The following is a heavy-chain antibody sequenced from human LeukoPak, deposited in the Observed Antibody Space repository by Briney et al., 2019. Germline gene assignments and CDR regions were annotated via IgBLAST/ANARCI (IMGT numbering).Heavy chain of an antibody. V-gene: IGHV4-39*01. D-gene: IGHD3-10*01. CDR3: ARHSGSGSLSRPFDP. J-gene: IGHJ5*02. Sequence: WGWLRQPPGKGPEWIATIYYTGSTYYNPSLKSRVTISIDTSKNQFSLRLTSVTATDTAVYHCARHSGSGSLSRPFDPWGQATLVTVS. CDR2: IYYTGST.